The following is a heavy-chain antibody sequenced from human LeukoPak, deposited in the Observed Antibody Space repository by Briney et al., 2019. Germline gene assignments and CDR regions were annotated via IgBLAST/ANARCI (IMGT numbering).Heavy chain of an antibody. CDR2: IYYSGST. J-gene: IGHJ4*02. D-gene: IGHD4-17*01. V-gene: IGHV4-59*01. CDR1: GGSISSYY. Sequence: SETLSLTCSVSGGSISSYYWSWIRQPPGKGLEWIGYIYYSGSTNYNPSLRSRVTMSVDTSKNQFSLKLSSVTAADTAVYYCARSDYGDFFDYWGQGTLVPVSS. CDR3: ARSDYGDFFDY.